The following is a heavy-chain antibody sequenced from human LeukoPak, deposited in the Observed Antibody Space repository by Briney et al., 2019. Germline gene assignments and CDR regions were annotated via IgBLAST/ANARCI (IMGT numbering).Heavy chain of an antibody. CDR2: IWYNGSNK. Sequence: GGSLRLSCAASGFTFSSFAMRWVRQAPGKGLEWVADIWYNGSNKYYAESVKGRFTISRDNSKNTLYLQMNSLRAEDTAVYYCSRGGYGDYNNWFDPWGQGTLVIVSS. J-gene: IGHJ5*02. CDR1: GFTFSSFA. V-gene: IGHV3-33*01. CDR3: SRGGYGDYNNWFDP. D-gene: IGHD4-17*01.